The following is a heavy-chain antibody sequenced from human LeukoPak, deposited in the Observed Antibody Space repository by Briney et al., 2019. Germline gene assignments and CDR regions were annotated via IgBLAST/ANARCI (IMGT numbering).Heavy chain of an antibody. Sequence: PGGSLRLSCAASGFTFSSYSMNWVRQAPGKGLEWVSYISSSSSTIYYADSVKGRFTISRDNAKNTLYLQMNSLRAEGTAVYYCARERGVTSSGYYYDDNKDAFDIWGQGTMVTVSS. D-gene: IGHD3-22*01. CDR3: ARERGVTSSGYYYDDNKDAFDI. V-gene: IGHV3-48*04. J-gene: IGHJ3*02. CDR1: GFTFSSYS. CDR2: ISSSSSTI.